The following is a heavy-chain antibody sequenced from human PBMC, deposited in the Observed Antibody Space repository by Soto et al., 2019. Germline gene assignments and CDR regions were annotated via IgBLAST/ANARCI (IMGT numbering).Heavy chain of an antibody. D-gene: IGHD3-10*02. CDR1: GFTFSSYG. CDR3: AREVYSESAGADY. Sequence: QVQLVESGGGVVQPGRSLRLSCAASGFTFSSYGMHWVRQAPGKGLEWVAVIWYDGSNKYYADSVKGRFTISRDNSKNTLYLQMNSLRAEDTAVYYCAREVYSESAGADYWGQGTLVTVSS. J-gene: IGHJ4*02. V-gene: IGHV3-33*01. CDR2: IWYDGSNK.